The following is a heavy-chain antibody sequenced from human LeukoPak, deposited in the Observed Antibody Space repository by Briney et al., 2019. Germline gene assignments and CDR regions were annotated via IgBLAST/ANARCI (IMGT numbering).Heavy chain of an antibody. CDR2: INPNSGGT. CDR3: VKEGIAAGS. D-gene: IGHD6-13*01. J-gene: IGHJ4*02. CDR1: GYTFTEYS. V-gene: IGHV1-2*02. Sequence: ASVKVSCKASGYTFTEYSMHWVRQAPGQGLEWMGWINPNSGGTNYAPKFQGRVTMTRDTSISTAYMELSSLRSDDTAVYYCVKEGIAAGSWGQGTLVIVSS.